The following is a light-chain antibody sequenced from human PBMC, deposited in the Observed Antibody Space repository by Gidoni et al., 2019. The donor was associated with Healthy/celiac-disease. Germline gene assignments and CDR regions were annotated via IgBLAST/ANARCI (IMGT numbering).Light chain of an antibody. CDR3: QAWDSSTVV. Sequence: YELPQPPSVSVSPGQTASITCPGDKLGDKYACWYQQKPGQSPVLVIYQDSKRPSGIPERFSGSNSGNTATLTISGTQAMDEADYYCQAWDSSTVVFGGGTKLTVL. CDR2: QDS. V-gene: IGLV3-1*01. CDR1: KLGDKY. J-gene: IGLJ2*01.